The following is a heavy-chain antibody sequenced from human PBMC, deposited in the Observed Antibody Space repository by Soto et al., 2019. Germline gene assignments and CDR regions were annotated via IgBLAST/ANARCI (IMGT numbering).Heavy chain of an antibody. Sequence: QVQLQESGPGLVKPSQTLSLTCTVSGGSIRSSLYYWSWIRQPPGKGLEWIGYIFDSGITHYNPSLKSRVAMSADTSKNQFSLHLTSATAAYTAVYFCASQFCSGGACFNWFDPWGHGTLVTVSS. V-gene: IGHV4-30-4*01. CDR1: GGSIRSSLYY. CDR2: IFDSGIT. D-gene: IGHD2-21*02. CDR3: ASQFCSGGACFNWFDP. J-gene: IGHJ5*02.